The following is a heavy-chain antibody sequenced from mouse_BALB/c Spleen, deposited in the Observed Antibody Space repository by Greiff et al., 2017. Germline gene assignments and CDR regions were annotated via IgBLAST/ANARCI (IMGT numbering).Heavy chain of an antibody. D-gene: IGHD2-4*01. J-gene: IGHJ3*01. CDR3: ANRITEAY. Sequence: QVQLQQPGAELVKPGASVKLSCKASGYTFTSYWMHWVKQRPGQGLEWIGEIDPSGSYTNYNQKFKGKATLTVDKSSSTAYMQLSSLTSEDSAVYYCANRITEAYWGQGTLVTVSA. CDR2: IDPSGSYT. CDR1: GYTFTSYW. V-gene: IGHV1-69*02.